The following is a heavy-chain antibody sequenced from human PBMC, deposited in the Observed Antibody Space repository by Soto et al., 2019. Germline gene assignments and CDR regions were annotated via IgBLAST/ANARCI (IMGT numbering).Heavy chain of an antibody. Sequence: QVQLVQSGAEVKKPGSSVKVSCKASGGTFSSYAISWVRQAPGQGLEWMGGIIPIFGTANYAQKFQGRVTITADESTSTAYMELSSLRSEDTAVFYCAIRYFYWLSPGGAMDVWGQGTTVTVSS. CDR3: AIRYFYWLSPGGAMDV. CDR2: IIPIFGTA. J-gene: IGHJ6*02. CDR1: GGTFSSYA. V-gene: IGHV1-69*12. D-gene: IGHD3-9*01.